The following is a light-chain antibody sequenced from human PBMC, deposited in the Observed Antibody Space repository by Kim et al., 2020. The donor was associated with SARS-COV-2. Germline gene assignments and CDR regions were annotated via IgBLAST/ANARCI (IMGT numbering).Light chain of an antibody. CDR3: NSRDSSGNLWV. CDR1: SLRTYY. V-gene: IGLV3-19*01. CDR2: GKN. Sequence: SSELTQDPAVSVALGQTVKITCQGDSLRTYYASWYQQKPGQAPIHVIYGKNNRPSGTPDRFSGSTSGNTASLTITGAQAEDEADYYCNSRDSSGNLWVFGGGTKVTVL. J-gene: IGLJ2*01.